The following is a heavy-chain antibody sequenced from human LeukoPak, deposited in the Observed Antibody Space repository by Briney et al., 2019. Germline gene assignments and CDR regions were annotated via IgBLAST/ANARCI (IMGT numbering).Heavy chain of an antibody. J-gene: IGHJ4*02. CDR1: GFTFSDYN. Sequence: GGSLRLSCAASGFTFSDYNMSWISPAPGKGLERVSYISSSGSTIYYADSVKGRFTISRDNAKNSLYLQMNSLRAEDTAVYYCARGLTRDYFDYWGQGTLVTVSS. CDR2: ISSSGSTI. CDR3: ARGLTRDYFDY. V-gene: IGHV3-11*04.